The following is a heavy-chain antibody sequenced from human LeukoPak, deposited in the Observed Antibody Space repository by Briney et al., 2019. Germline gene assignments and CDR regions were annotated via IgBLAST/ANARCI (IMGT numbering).Heavy chain of an antibody. CDR1: GFTFSSYA. J-gene: IGHJ4*02. D-gene: IGHD3-22*01. CDR2: ISGSGGST. CDR3: ARDDSSGYPYYFDY. Sequence: GGSLRLSCAASGFTFSSYAMSWVRQAPGKGLEWASAISGSGGSTYYADSVKGRFTISRDNSKNTLYLQMNSLRAEDTAVYYCARDDSSGYPYYFDYWGQGTLVTVSS. V-gene: IGHV3-23*01.